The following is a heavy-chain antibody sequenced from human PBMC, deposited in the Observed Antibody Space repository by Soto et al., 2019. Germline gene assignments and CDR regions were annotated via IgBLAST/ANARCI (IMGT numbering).Heavy chain of an antibody. Sequence: GGSLRLSCAASGFTFSSYAMSWVRQAPGKGLEWVSDISSSSGSTYYADSVKGRFTISRDNAKNSLYLQMNSLRAEDTAVYYCARRMMEPYYYYMDVWGKGTTVTVSS. J-gene: IGHJ6*03. D-gene: IGHD1-26*01. CDR3: ARRMMEPYYYYMDV. CDR1: GFTFSSYA. CDR2: ISSSSGST. V-gene: IGHV3-23*01.